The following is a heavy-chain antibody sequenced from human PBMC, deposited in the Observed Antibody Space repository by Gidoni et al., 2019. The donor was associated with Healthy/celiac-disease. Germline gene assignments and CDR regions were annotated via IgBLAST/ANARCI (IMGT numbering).Heavy chain of an antibody. D-gene: IGHD1-26*01. CDR2: IYYSGST. V-gene: IGHV4-59*01. CDR3: ARAWGQVGLYGMDV. J-gene: IGHJ6*02. CDR1: GGSISSYY. Sequence: QVQLQESGPGLVKPSETLSLTCTVYGGSISSYYWSWIRQPPGKGLEWIGYIYYSGSTNYNPSLKSRVTISVDTSKNQFSLKLSSVTAADTAVYYCARAWGQVGLYGMDVWGQGTTVTVSS.